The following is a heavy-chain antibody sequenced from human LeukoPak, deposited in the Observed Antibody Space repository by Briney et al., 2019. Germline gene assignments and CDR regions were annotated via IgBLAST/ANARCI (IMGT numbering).Heavy chain of an antibody. D-gene: IGHD1-26*01. CDR2: ISPYTTKT. V-gene: IGHV1-18*01. J-gene: IGHJ6*03. CDR1: GYTFISYG. CDR3: AREGGVGPTAPPDYYSYQMDV. Sequence: ASVKVSCKASGYTFISYGITWVRQAPGQGLEWMGWISPYTTKTNYAQSLQGRVTMTTDTSTSTAYMELRSLRSDDTAVYYCAREGGVGPTAPPDYYSYQMDVWGKGSTVTVSS.